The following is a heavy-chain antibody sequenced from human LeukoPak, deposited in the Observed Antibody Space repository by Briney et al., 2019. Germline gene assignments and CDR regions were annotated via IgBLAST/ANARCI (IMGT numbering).Heavy chain of an antibody. CDR1: GYTFTSYY. CDR3: ARDHLGWFDP. V-gene: IGHV1-46*01. J-gene: IGHJ5*02. Sequence: GASVKVSCKASGYTFTSYYMHWVRQAPGQGLEWMGIINPSGGSTSYAQKFQGRATMTRDMSTSTVYMELSSLRSEDTAVYYCARDHLGWFDPWGQGTLVTVSS. CDR2: INPSGGST.